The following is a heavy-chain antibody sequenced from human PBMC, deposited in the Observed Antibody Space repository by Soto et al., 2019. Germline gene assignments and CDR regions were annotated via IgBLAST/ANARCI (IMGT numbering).Heavy chain of an antibody. J-gene: IGHJ3*02. CDR2: IYYSGST. Sequence: SETLSLTCTVSGGSISSSSYYWGWIRQPPGKGLEWIGSIYYSGSTYYNPSLKSRVTISVDTSKNQFSLKLSSVTAADTAVYYCARLNLAAGEAFRAFDIWGQGTMVTVSS. CDR3: ARLNLAAGEAFRAFDI. CDR1: GGSISSSSYY. V-gene: IGHV4-39*01. D-gene: IGHD2-15*01.